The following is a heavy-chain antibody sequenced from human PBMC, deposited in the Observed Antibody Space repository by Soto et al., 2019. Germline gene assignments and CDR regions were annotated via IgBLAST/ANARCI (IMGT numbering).Heavy chain of an antibody. Sequence: QVQLMQSGAEVKKPGASVKVSCKASGNTFTNYYIHWVRQAPGQGLEWMGTINPSGDHTTYAQKFLGRVTMTRDTSTSTLYMELTSLRSEDTAVYYCARGGHVVVVTAAFDYWGQGTLVTVSS. V-gene: IGHV1-46*01. J-gene: IGHJ4*02. CDR3: ARGGHVVVVTAAFDY. CDR1: GNTFTNYY. CDR2: INPSGDHT. D-gene: IGHD2-21*02.